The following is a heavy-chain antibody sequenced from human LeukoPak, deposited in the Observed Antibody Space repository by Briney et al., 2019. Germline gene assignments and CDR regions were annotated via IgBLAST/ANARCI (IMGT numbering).Heavy chain of an antibody. CDR2: ISSSSIHI. Sequence: PGGSLRLSCAASGFTFSSNSVNSFRQAPGKGLEWVSSISSSSIHIYYADSVKGRFTISRDNAKNSLYLQMNSLRAEDTAVYYCARDRQTGHFDYWGQGTLVTVSS. J-gene: IGHJ4*02. CDR3: ARDRQTGHFDY. V-gene: IGHV3-21*01. D-gene: IGHD1-1*01. CDR1: GFTFSSNS.